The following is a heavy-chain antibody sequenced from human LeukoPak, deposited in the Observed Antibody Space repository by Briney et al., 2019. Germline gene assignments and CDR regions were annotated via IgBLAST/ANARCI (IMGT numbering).Heavy chain of an antibody. CDR2: IFSSGST. J-gene: IGHJ2*01. Sequence: SETLSLTCTVSGGSISGYYWSWIRQPPGKGLEWIGYIFSSGSTNYNPSLKSRVTISVDTSKNQFSLKLNSVTAADTAVYYCARPGWNWYFDLWGRGTLVTVSS. CDR1: GGSISGYY. D-gene: IGHD2-15*01. V-gene: IGHV4-59*08. CDR3: ARPGWNWYFDL.